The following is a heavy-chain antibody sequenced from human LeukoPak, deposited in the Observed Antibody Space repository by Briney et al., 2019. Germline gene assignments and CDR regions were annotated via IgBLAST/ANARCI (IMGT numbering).Heavy chain of an antibody. CDR3: ARVITIFGVVILMYFDY. V-gene: IGHV4-39*01. Sequence: SETLSLTCTVSGGSISSSSYYWGWIRQPPGKGLEWIGSIYYSGSTYYNPSLKSRVTISVDTSKNQFSLKLSSVTAADTAVYYCARVITIFGVVILMYFDYWGQGTLVTV. D-gene: IGHD3-3*01. CDR2: IYYSGST. J-gene: IGHJ4*02. CDR1: GGSISSSSYY.